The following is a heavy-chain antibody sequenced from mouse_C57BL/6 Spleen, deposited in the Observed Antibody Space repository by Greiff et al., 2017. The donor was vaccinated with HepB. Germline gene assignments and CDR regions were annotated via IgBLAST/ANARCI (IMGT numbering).Heavy chain of an antibody. Sequence: VMLVESGAELVKPGASVKISCKASGYAFSSYWMNWVKQRPGKGLAWIGQIYPGDGDTNYNGKFKGKATLSADKSSSTAYMQLSSLTSAASAVYFCARDGNPSYWYFDVWGTGTTVTVSS. CDR2: IYPGDGDT. CDR3: ARDGNPSYWYFDV. CDR1: GYAFSSYW. D-gene: IGHD2-3*01. J-gene: IGHJ1*03. V-gene: IGHV1-80*01.